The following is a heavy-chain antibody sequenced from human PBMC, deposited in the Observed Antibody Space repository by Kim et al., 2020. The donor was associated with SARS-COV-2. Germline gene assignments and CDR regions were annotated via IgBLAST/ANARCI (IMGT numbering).Heavy chain of an antibody. V-gene: IGHV6-1*01. CDR2: I. D-gene: IGHD6-13*01. J-gene: IGHJ4*02. CDR3: ARSSSWFNFDY. Sequence: IDYALSVKSRITINPDTSKNQFDLQLNSVTPEDTAVYYCARSSSWFNFDYWGQGTLVTVSS.